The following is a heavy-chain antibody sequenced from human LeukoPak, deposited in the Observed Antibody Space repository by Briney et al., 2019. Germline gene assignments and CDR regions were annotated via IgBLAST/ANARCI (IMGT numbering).Heavy chain of an antibody. V-gene: IGHV6-1*01. CDR1: GDSVSSNSAA. CDR3: TRGRYHNYYYYYYMDV. Sequence: SQTLSLTCVISGDSVSSNSAAWNWIRQSPSRGLEWLGRTYYKSKWYNDYAVSVKSRITINPDTSKNQFSLQLNSVTLEDTAVYYCTRGRYHNYYYYYYMDVWGKGTTVTISS. CDR2: TYYKSKWYN. D-gene: IGHD1-14*01. J-gene: IGHJ6*03.